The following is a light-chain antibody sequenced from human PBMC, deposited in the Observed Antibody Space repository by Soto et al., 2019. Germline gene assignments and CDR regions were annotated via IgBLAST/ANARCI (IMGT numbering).Light chain of an antibody. J-gene: IGKJ5*01. CDR1: QDISNY. Sequence: DIQMTQSPSSLSASVGDRVTITCQASQDISNYLNWYQQKPGKAPKLLIYDASNLETGVPSRFSGSGSETDFTFTISSLQPEDIATYYCQQYDNLPITFGQETRLEIK. V-gene: IGKV1-33*01. CDR3: QQYDNLPIT. CDR2: DAS.